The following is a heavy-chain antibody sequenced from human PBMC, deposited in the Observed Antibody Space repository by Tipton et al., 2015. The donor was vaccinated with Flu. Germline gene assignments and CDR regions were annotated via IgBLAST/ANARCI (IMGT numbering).Heavy chain of an antibody. V-gene: IGHV4-39*07. CDR1: GGSVSSSPYY. CDR2: IDYSGNT. J-gene: IGHJ5*02. CDR3: AKEGSYNILTNYYNKGVDP. Sequence: TLSLTCTVSGGSVSSSPYYWGWVRQSPGKGLEWIGTIDYSGNTHYNPSLKSRVTMSIDTSKNQYSLKLTSVTAADTAVYYCAKEGSYNILTNYYNKGVDPWGQGTLVIVSS. D-gene: IGHD3-9*01.